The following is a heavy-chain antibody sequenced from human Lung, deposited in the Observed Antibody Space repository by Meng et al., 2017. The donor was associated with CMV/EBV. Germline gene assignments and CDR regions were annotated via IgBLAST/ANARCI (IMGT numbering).Heavy chain of an antibody. CDR1: GFTFSNAW. CDR3: TTGFFWEGPDDY. J-gene: IGHJ4*01. Sequence: GGSLRLSCAASGFTFSNAWMSWVRQAPGKGLEWVGRIKSKTDGGTTDYAAPVKGRFTISRDDSKNTLYLQMNSLKTEDTAVYYCTTGFFWEGPDDYWGHGTLVTVSS. CDR2: IKSKTDGGTT. V-gene: IGHV3-15*01. D-gene: IGHD3-10*01.